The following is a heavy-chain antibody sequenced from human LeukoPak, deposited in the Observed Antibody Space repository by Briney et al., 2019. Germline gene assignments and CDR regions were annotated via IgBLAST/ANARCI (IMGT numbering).Heavy chain of an antibody. D-gene: IGHD6-13*01. J-gene: IGHJ3*02. Sequence: PGGSLRLSCAASGFTFSSYWMHWVRQAPGKGLVWVSRINSDGSSTSYADSVKGRFTISRDNAKNTLYLQMNSLRAEDTAVYYCAKLAIQQLVLDDAFDIWGQGTMVTVSS. V-gene: IGHV3-74*01. CDR3: AKLAIQQLVLDDAFDI. CDR2: INSDGSST. CDR1: GFTFSSYW.